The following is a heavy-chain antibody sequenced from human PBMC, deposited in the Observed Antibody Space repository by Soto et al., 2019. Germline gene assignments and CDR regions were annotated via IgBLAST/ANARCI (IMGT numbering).Heavy chain of an antibody. J-gene: IGHJ4*02. CDR3: ARVSSPFGY. Sequence: EVQLVETGGGLIQPGGSLRLSCAVSGFTVRSNYMSWVRQAPGKGLEWVSIIYSSGNTYYADSVKGRFTMSGDTSNNTVFLQMSSLRAEDTAVYYCARVSSPFGYWGQGTLVTVSS. CDR1: GFTVRSNY. V-gene: IGHV3-53*02. CDR2: IYSSGNT. D-gene: IGHD3-16*01.